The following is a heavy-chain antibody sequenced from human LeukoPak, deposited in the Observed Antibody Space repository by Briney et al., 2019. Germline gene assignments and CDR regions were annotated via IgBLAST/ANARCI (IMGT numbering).Heavy chain of an antibody. J-gene: IGHJ3*02. V-gene: IGHV3-21*04. D-gene: IGHD6-19*01. CDR1: GFTFSSYS. CDR3: AKAVRPPVAGSSAFDI. CDR2: ISSSSNYI. Sequence: GGSLRLSCVASGFTFSSYSMNWVRQAPGKGLEWVSSISSSSNYIYYADSVKGRFTISRDNAKNSLYLQMNSLRAEDMALYYCAKAVRPPVAGSSAFDIWGQGTMVTVSS.